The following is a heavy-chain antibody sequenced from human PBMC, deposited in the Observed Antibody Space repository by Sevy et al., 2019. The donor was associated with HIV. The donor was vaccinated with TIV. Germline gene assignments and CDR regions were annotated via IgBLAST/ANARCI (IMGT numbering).Heavy chain of an antibody. J-gene: IGHJ6*02. V-gene: IGHV3-30*02. CDR2: IWYDGSNK. CDR3: AKLVVPAASNDDILTGYPDLRVNYGMDV. CDR1: GFTFSDYA. Sequence: GGSLRLSCAASGFTFSDYAIHWVRQAPGKGLEWVAFIWYDGSNKYYTDFVKGRFAISRDNSKNKLYLQMNSLRVEDTAVYYCAKLVVPAASNDDILTGYPDLRVNYGMDVWGQGTTVTVSS. D-gene: IGHD3-9*01.